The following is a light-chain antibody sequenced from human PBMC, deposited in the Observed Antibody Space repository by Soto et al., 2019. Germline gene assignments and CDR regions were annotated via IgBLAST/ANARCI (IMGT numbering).Light chain of an antibody. CDR3: SSYLSSSTLGGYV. Sequence: QSVLTQPASVSGSPGQSITISCTGTSSDVGGYNYVSWYQQHPGKAPKLMIYDVSNRPSGVSNRFSGSKSGNTASLTISGLLAEDEADYYCSSYLSSSTLGGYVFGTGTKVTVL. V-gene: IGLV2-14*01. CDR2: DVS. J-gene: IGLJ1*01. CDR1: SSDVGGYNY.